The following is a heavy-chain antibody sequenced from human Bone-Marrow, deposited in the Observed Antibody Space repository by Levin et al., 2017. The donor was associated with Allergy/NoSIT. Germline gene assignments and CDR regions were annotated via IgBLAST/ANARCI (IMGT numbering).Heavy chain of an antibody. J-gene: IGHJ6*02. CDR2: IYDSGST. CDR1: GGSISSKNW. V-gene: IGHV4-4*02. Sequence: SETLSLTCAVSGGSISSKNWWSWVRQPPGKGLEWIGEIYDSGSTNYNPSLESRVTMSLDESKNQFSLKLNSVTAADTAIYYCARGRGSGSYAVYYGLDVWGQGTTVTVSS. CDR3: ARGRGSGSYAVYYGLDV. D-gene: IGHD3-10*01.